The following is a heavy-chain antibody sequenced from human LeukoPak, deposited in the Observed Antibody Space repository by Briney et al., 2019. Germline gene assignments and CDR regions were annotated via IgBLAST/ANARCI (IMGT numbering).Heavy chain of an antibody. CDR2: IYHSGSP. J-gene: IGHJ4*02. CDR3: ARGGVVPAARFDY. CDR1: GYSISGGYY. V-gene: IGHV4-38-2*02. D-gene: IGHD2-2*01. Sequence: SETLSLTCTVSGYSISGGYYWGWIRQPPGKGLEWIGSIYHSGSPYYNPSLKSRVTISVHTTKNQSSLKLRSVTAADTAVYYCARGGVVPAARFDYWGQGTLVIVSS.